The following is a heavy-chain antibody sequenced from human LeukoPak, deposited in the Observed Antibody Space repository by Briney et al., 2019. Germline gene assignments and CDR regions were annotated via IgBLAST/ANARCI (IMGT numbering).Heavy chain of an antibody. CDR2: IRSKANSYAT. J-gene: IGHJ3*02. Sequence: GGSLRLSCAAPGFTFSGSAMHWVRQASGKGLEWVGRIRSKANSYATAYAASVKGRFTISRDDPKNTAYLQMNSLKTEDTAVYYCTRHVNYYDSSGYYYEAFDIWGQGTMVTVSS. V-gene: IGHV3-73*01. D-gene: IGHD3-22*01. CDR3: TRHVNYYDSSGYYYEAFDI. CDR1: GFTFSGSA.